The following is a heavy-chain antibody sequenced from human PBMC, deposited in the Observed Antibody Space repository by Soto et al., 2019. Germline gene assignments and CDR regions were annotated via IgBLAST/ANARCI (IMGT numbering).Heavy chain of an antibody. D-gene: IGHD2-21*02. CDR3: ARGGVVVTAIYYYYGMDV. V-gene: IGHV4-34*01. CDR2: INHSGST. CDR1: GGSFSGYY. Sequence: SETLSLTSAVYGGSFSGYYWSWIRQPPGKGLEWIGEINHSGSTNYNPSLKSRVTISVDTSKNQFSLKLSSVTAADTAVYYCARGGVVVTAIYYYYGMDVWGQGTTVT. J-gene: IGHJ6*02.